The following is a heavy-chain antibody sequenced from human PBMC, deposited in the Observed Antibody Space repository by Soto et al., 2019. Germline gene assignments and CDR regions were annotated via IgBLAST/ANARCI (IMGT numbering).Heavy chain of an antibody. CDR3: ARDTPFTMIVVVMNAFDI. CDR1: GGPFSSYA. V-gene: IGHV1-18*01. D-gene: IGHD3-22*01. CDR2: ISAYNGNT. Sequence: GASVKVSCNASGGPFSSYAISWVRHAPGQGREWMGWISAYNGNTNYAQKLRGRVTMTTDTSTSTAYMELRSLRSDDTAVYYCARDTPFTMIVVVMNAFDIWGQGTMVTVSS. J-gene: IGHJ3*02.